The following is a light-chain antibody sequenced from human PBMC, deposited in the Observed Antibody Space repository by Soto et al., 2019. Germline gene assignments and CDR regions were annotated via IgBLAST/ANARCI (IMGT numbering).Light chain of an antibody. V-gene: IGKV4-1*01. Sequence: DILMTQSPDSLALSLGARATFNCKSSQSILDSFKKKYYLAWYQQKSGQPPKLLIYWASLRESGVPDRFTGSGFGTDLTVTFSSLQAEDVAVYYCEQYFTPSWTFGQGTKVEV. CDR2: WAS. CDR1: QSILDSFKKKYY. CDR3: EQYFTPSWT. J-gene: IGKJ1*01.